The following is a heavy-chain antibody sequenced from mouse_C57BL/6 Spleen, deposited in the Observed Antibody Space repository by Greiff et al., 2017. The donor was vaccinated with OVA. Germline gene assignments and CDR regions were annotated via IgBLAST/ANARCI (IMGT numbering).Heavy chain of an antibody. V-gene: IGHV1-9*01. D-gene: IGHD1-1*01. CDR1: GYTFTGYW. CDR3: ARGTTVVATHYYAMDY. CDR2: ILPGSGST. J-gene: IGHJ4*01. Sequence: QVQLQQSGAELMKPGASVKLSCKATGYTFTGYWIEWVKQRPGHGLEWIGEILPGSGSTNYNEKFKGKATFTADTSSNTAYMQLSSLTTEDSAIYYCARGTTVVATHYYAMDYWGQGTSVTVSS.